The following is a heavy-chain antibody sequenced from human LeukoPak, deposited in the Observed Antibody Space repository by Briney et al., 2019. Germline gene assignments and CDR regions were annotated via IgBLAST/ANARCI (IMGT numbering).Heavy chain of an antibody. Sequence: GGSLRLSCAASGFTFSSYAMSWVRQAPGKGLVWVSRINSDGIRTTYADSVKGRFTISRDNAKNTLYLQMNSLRAEDTAVYYCARGPDDYGDYGLDYWGQGALVTVSS. CDR1: GFTFSSYA. D-gene: IGHD4-17*01. V-gene: IGHV3-74*01. J-gene: IGHJ4*02. CDR2: INSDGIRT. CDR3: ARGPDDYGDYGLDY.